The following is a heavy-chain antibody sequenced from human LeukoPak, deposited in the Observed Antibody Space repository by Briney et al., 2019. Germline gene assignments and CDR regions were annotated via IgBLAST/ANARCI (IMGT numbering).Heavy chain of an antibody. V-gene: IGHV4-59*08. CDR2: IYYSGST. CDR1: GGSISSYY. D-gene: IGHD3-9*01. Sequence: SETLSLTCIVSGGSISSYYWSWIRQPPGKGLVWIGYIYYSGSTNYNPSLKSRVTISVDTSKNEFSLKLSSVTAADTAVYYWARHEGWEYDILTGYYLYWFDPWGQGTLVTVSS. J-gene: IGHJ5*02. CDR3: ARHEGWEYDILTGYYLYWFDP.